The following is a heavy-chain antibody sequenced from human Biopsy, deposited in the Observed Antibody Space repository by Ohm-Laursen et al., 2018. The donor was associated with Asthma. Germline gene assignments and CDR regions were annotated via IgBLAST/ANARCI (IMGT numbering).Heavy chain of an antibody. V-gene: IGHV4-59*01. CDR2: VYWTGST. D-gene: IGHD6-19*01. Sequence: GTLSPTCSVYGGSTSSFYWSWIRQSPEKGLEWMGYVYWTGSTNYNPSLKSRVTMSVDTSKNRMFLELTSVTAADTAIYYCVRAVRNEQWLAPFDYWGQGKPVTVSS. CDR1: GGSTSSFY. J-gene: IGHJ4*02. CDR3: VRAVRNEQWLAPFDY.